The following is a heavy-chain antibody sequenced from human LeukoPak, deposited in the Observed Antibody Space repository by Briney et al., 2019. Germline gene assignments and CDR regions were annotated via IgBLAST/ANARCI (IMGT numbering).Heavy chain of an antibody. Sequence: GGSLRLSCAASGFTFSSYTMNWVRQAPGKGLEWVSSIRSSGSYIFYADSVKGRFTISRDNAENSLYLQMNSLRAEDTAVYYCARDVQIDCWGQGTLVTVPS. CDR3: ARDVQIDC. CDR2: IRSSGSYI. J-gene: IGHJ4*02. V-gene: IGHV3-21*01. CDR1: GFTFSSYT.